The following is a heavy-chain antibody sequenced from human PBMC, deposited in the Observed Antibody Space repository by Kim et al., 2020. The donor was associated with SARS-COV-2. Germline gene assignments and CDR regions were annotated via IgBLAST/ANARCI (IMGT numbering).Heavy chain of an antibody. CDR2: IWYDGSNK. Sequence: GGSLRLSCAASGFTFSSYGMHWVRQAPGKGLEWVAVIWYDGSNKYYADSVKGRFTISRDNSKNTLYLQMNSLRAEDTAVYYCARDLKSGYDSDYYYYYGMDVWGQGTTVTVSS. D-gene: IGHD5-12*01. CDR1: GFTFSSYG. J-gene: IGHJ6*02. V-gene: IGHV3-33*01. CDR3: ARDLKSGYDSDYYYYYGMDV.